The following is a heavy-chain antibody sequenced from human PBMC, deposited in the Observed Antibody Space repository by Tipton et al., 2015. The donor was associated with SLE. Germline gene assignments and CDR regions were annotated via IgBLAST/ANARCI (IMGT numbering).Heavy chain of an antibody. CDR3: ARDTTMVPRALKI. CDR1: AASISSTSYY. J-gene: IGHJ3*02. Sequence: TLSLTCTVSAASISSTSYYWGWIRQPPGKGLEWIGNIFHSGATYYNPSLQSRVTISVDTSNNQFSLRLTSVAAADTAMYYCARDTTMVPRALKIWGPGTMVTVSP. CDR2: IFHSGAT. D-gene: IGHD3-10*01. V-gene: IGHV4-39*07.